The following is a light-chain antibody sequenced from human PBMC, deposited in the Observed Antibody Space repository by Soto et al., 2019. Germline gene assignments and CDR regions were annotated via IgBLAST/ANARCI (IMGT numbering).Light chain of an antibody. CDR2: DAS. Sequence: DIQMTQSPSSLSASLGDRVTITCRASQDISVYLAWFQQKPGKVPKLLIYDASTLQSVVPSRFSGSGSGTDFTLTISSLQPEDVATYYCQKYNSAPLTFGGGTKVEIK. J-gene: IGKJ4*01. V-gene: IGKV1-27*01. CDR3: QKYNSAPLT. CDR1: QDISVY.